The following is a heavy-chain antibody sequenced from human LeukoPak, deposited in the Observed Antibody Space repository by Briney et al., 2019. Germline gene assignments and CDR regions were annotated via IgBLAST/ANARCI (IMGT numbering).Heavy chain of an antibody. CDR3: RVLSGGSWSDAEHLSH. Sequence: GESLKFSWVASCNTFYLDMNGVGRQMPGKGLQWLGVIYPGDSHVLYGPSVQGRFIISSDKSINTVYLQWSSREAADIWVYFFRVLSGGSWSDAEHLSHWGQGTLVRVSS. CDR2: IYPGDSHV. D-gene: IGHD2-15*01. CDR1: CNTFYLDM. V-gene: IGHV5-51*01. J-gene: IGHJ1*01.